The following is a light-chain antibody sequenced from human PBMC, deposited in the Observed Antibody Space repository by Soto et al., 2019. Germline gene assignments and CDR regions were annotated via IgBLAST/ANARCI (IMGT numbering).Light chain of an antibody. Sequence: QSVLTQPPSASGSPGQSVTISCTGTSRDVGTYNYVAWYQQHPGKAPKLMIYEVNKRPSGVPDRFSGSKAGNTASLTVFGLQAEDEADYYCSSYAGSDVLVFGTGTKGTVL. CDR3: SSYAGSDVLV. CDR1: SRDVGTYNY. V-gene: IGLV2-8*01. J-gene: IGLJ1*01. CDR2: EVN.